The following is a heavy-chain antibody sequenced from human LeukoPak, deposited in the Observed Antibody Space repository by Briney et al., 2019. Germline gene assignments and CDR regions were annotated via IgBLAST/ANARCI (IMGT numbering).Heavy chain of an antibody. Sequence: GESLRLSCAASGFPFSSYRMIWVRQAPGKGLEWVSSISSSSSYIYYADSVKGRFTISRDNAKNSLYLQMNSLRAEDTAVYYWARDREKPGIAAAGYDYWGQGTLVTVSS. CDR1: GFPFSSYR. D-gene: IGHD6-13*01. CDR2: ISSSSSYI. J-gene: IGHJ4*02. CDR3: ARDREKPGIAAAGYDY. V-gene: IGHV3-21*01.